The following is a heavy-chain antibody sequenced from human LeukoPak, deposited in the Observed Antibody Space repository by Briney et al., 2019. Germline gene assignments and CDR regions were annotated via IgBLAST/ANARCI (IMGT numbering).Heavy chain of an antibody. Sequence: SETLSLTCAVYGGSFSGYYWSWIRQPPGKGLEWIGEINHSGSTNYNPSPKSRVTISVDTSKNQFSLKLSSVTAADTAVYYCATPPGIAVSPEHGWGQGTLVTVSS. CDR3: ATPPGIAVSPEHG. CDR2: INHSGST. V-gene: IGHV4-34*01. D-gene: IGHD6-13*01. CDR1: GGSFSGYY. J-gene: IGHJ4*02.